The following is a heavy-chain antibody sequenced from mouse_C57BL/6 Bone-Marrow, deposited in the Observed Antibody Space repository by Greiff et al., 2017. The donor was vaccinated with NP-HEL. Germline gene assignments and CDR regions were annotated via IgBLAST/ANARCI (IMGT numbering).Heavy chain of an antibody. J-gene: IGHJ4*01. V-gene: IGHV10-1*01. D-gene: IGHD1-1*01. Sequence: EVKLQESGGGLVQPKGSLKLSCAASGFSFNTYAMNWVRQAPGKGLEWVARIRSKSNNYATYYADSVKDRFTISRDDSESMLYLQMNNLKTEDTAMYYCVRRATTVVANYAMDYWGQGTSVTVSS. CDR3: VRRATTVVANYAMDY. CDR2: IRSKSNNYAT. CDR1: GFSFNTYA.